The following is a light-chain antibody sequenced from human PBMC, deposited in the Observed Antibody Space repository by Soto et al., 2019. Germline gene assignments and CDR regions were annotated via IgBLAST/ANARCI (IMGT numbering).Light chain of an antibody. J-gene: IGKJ1*01. V-gene: IGKV4-1*01. CDR2: WAS. Sequence: IVMTQSPDSLAVSLGERATINCKSSQSVLYSSNNKNYLAWYQQKPGQPPKLLIYWASTRESGVSDRFSGSGSETDFTLTISSLQAEDVAVYYCQQYYTASRTFGQGTKVEIK. CDR3: QQYYTASRT. CDR1: QSVLYSSNNKNY.